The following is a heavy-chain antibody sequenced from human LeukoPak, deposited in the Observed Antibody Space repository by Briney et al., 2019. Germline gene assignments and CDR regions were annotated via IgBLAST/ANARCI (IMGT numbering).Heavy chain of an antibody. CDR2: IKQDGSEK. V-gene: IGHV3-7*01. CDR3: ARVPPPTNAFDI. CDR1: GFTFNSYC. Sequence: AGSLRLSCADSGFTFNSYCMSWVRQAPGKGLEWVANIKQDGSEKYYVDSVKGRFTISRDNAKNSLYLQMNSLRAEDTAVYYCARVPPPTNAFDIWGQGTMVTVSS. J-gene: IGHJ3*02.